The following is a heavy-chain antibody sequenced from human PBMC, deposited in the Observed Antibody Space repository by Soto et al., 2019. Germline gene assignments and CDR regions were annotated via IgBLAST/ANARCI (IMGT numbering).Heavy chain of an antibody. CDR1: GYTFTSYG. CDR2: INTYNSNT. J-gene: IGHJ6*02. CDR3: ARSITMVRGTPRIMDV. D-gene: IGHD3-10*01. Sequence: QVQLVQSGVEVKKPGASVKVSCKASGYTFTSYGINWVRQAPGQGLEWMGWINTYNSNTSYARKLQGRVTMTTDTSTSTAYMELRSLRSDDTAGYYCARSITMVRGTPRIMDVWGQGTTVTVSS. V-gene: IGHV1-18*04.